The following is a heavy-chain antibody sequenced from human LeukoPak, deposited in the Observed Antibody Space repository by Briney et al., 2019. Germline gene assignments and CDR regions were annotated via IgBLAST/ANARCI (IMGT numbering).Heavy chain of an antibody. J-gene: IGHJ1*01. CDR1: AGIVSRYRVT. CDR3: TRGDHGSATSLFRH. CDR2: TYYRTKWYY. D-gene: IGHD1-26*01. Sequence: SQTLSLSFALSAGIVSRYRVTWSSIRQSPSRGLEWLGRTYYRTKWYYDYAVSVKGRMTINPDTSKNQFSLQLNSVTPEDTAVYYCTRGDHGSATSLFRHWGQGTLVTVSS. V-gene: IGHV6-1*01.